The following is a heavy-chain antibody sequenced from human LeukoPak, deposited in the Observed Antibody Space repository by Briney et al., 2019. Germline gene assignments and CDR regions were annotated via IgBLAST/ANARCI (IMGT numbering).Heavy chain of an antibody. Sequence: PSETLSLTCTVSGGSISSYYWSWIRQPAGKGLEWIGRIYTSGSTNYSPSLKSRVTISVDTSQNQFSLKLSSVTAADTAVYYCARFLGGVWLRGFDPWGQGTLVTVSS. CDR3: ARFLGGVWLRGFDP. V-gene: IGHV4-4*07. J-gene: IGHJ5*02. D-gene: IGHD2-8*02. CDR2: IYTSGST. CDR1: GGSISSYY.